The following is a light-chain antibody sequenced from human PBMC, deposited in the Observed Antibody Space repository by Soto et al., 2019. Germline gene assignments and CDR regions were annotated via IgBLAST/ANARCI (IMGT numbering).Light chain of an antibody. CDR1: QSVRTA. J-gene: IGKJ5*01. Sequence: EIVLTQSPATLSLSPGERATLSCGASQSVRTALAWYQQKPGQAPRLLIYDASTRATGIPARFSGSGSGTDFTLTISNVESEAFAVYYCQQRTDWPTITFGLGTRLEIK. CDR3: QQRTDWPTIT. V-gene: IGKV3-11*01. CDR2: DAS.